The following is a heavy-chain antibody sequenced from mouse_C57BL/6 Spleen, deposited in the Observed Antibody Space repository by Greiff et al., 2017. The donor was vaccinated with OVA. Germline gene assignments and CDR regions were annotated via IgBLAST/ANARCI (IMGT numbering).Heavy chain of an antibody. CDR1: GYTFTSYW. J-gene: IGHJ4*01. D-gene: IGHD2-5*01. Sequence: QVQLQQPGAELVRPGSSVKLSCKASGYTFTSYWMHWVKQRPIQGLEWIGNIDPSDSETHYNQKFKDKATLTVDKSSSTAYMQLSSLTSEDSAVYYCARSGYSNYESFFYYAMDYWGQGTSVTVSS. V-gene: IGHV1-52*01. CDR3: ARSGYSNYESFFYYAMDY. CDR2: IDPSDSET.